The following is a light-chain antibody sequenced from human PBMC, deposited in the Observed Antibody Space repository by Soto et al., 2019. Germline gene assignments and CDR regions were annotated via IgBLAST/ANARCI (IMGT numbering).Light chain of an antibody. Sequence: IMLTQSPSSRSASVGDIVTITCRASQSISTYLDXXQQKPGTAPKLLIYASYTLQSGVPSRFSGRGSGSDFTLTISSLQPEDFATYYCQQYNRYWTFCQGTKVDI. CDR3: QQYNRYWT. CDR2: ASY. J-gene: IGKJ1*01. CDR1: QSISTY. V-gene: IGKV1-39*01.